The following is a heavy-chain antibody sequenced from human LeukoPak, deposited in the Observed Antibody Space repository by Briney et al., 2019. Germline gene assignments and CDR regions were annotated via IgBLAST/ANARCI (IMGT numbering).Heavy chain of an antibody. Sequence: ASVKVSCKASGYTFTGYYMHWVRQAPGQGLEWMGWINPNSGGTNYAQKFQGRVTMTRDTSISTAYMELSRPRSDDTAVYYCARWRVLWFGFDPWGQGTLVTVSS. V-gene: IGHV1-2*02. J-gene: IGHJ5*02. CDR1: GYTFTGYY. CDR2: INPNSGGT. D-gene: IGHD3-10*01. CDR3: ARWRVLWFGFDP.